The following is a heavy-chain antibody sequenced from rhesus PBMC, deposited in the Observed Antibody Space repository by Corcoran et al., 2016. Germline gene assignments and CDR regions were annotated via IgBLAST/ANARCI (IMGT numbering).Heavy chain of an antibody. V-gene: IGHV4-99*01. D-gene: IGHD6-31*01. CDR2: ISGSIGHT. Sequence: QVQLQESGPGLVKPSETLSLTCAVSGYSISSGYYWGWIRQPPGKGLEYIGYISGSIGHTYNNPSLHSRVTILKESSKNQFSLKLSSVTAADTAVYYCARRRVAAAGTDYGLDSWGQGVVVTVSS. CDR1: GYSISSGYY. CDR3: ARRRVAAAGTDYGLDS. J-gene: IGHJ6*01.